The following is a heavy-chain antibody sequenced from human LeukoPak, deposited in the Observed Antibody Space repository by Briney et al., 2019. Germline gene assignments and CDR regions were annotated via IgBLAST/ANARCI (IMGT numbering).Heavy chain of an antibody. V-gene: IGHV3-21*01. Sequence: GGSLRLSCAAPGFTFSSYSMNWVRQAPGKGLEWVSSISSSSSYIYYADSVKGRFTISRDNAKNSLYLQMNSLRAEDTAVYYCAREYCGGDCFTWGQGTLVTVSS. CDR2: ISSSSSYI. CDR3: AREYCGGDCFT. D-gene: IGHD2-21*02. CDR1: GFTFSSYS. J-gene: IGHJ5*02.